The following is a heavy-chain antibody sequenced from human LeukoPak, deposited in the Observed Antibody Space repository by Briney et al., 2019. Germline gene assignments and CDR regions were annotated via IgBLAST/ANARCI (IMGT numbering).Heavy chain of an antibody. Sequence: GGSLRPSCAASGFTFSSYGMHWVRQAPGKGLEWVAVISYDGSNKYYADSVKGRFTISRDNSKNTLYLQMNSLRAEDTAVYYCARAYYDFWSGYYTGSAFDIWGQGTMVTVSS. J-gene: IGHJ3*02. V-gene: IGHV3-30*03. CDR2: ISYDGSNK. CDR3: ARAYYDFWSGYYTGSAFDI. D-gene: IGHD3-3*01. CDR1: GFTFSSYG.